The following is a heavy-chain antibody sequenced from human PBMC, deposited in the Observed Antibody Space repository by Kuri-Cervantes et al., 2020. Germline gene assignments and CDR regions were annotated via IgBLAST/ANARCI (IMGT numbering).Heavy chain of an antibody. V-gene: IGHV4-59*12. D-gene: IGHD2-2*02. CDR3: ARGRGHCTSASCYRGYYYYYMDV. J-gene: IGHJ6*03. CDR2: IYYSGST. CDR1: GGSISSYY. Sequence: SETLSLTCTVSGGSISSYYWSWIRQPPGKGLEWIGYIYYSGSTNYNPSLKSRVTISVDTSKNQFSLKLSSVTAADTAVYYCARGRGHCTSASCYRGYYYYYMDVWGKGTTVTVSS.